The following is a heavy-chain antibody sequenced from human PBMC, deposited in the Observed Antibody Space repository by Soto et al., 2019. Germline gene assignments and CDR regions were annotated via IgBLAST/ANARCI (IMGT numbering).Heavy chain of an antibody. D-gene: IGHD3-10*01. Sequence: GGSLRLSCAASGFTFSSYAMHWVRQAPGKGLEWVAVISYDGSNKYYADSVKGRFTISRDNSKNTLYLQMNSLRAEDTAVYYCARDTIYYGSGSYPDYWGQGTLVTVSS. CDR2: ISYDGSNK. J-gene: IGHJ4*02. CDR3: ARDTIYYGSGSYPDY. CDR1: GFTFSSYA. V-gene: IGHV3-30-3*01.